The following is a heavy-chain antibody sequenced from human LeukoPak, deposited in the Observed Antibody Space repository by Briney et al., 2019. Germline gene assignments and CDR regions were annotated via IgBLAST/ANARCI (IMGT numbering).Heavy chain of an antibody. V-gene: IGHV4-4*07. CDR3: ARGVRTTVTADPDY. Sequence: SETLSLTCTVSGGSISSYYWSWIRQPAGKGLEWIGRIYTSGSTNYNPSLKSRVTMSVDTSKNQFSLKLSSVTAADTAVYYCARGVRTTVTADPDYWGQGTLVTVSS. CDR2: IYTSGST. J-gene: IGHJ4*02. D-gene: IGHD4-17*01. CDR1: GGSISSYY.